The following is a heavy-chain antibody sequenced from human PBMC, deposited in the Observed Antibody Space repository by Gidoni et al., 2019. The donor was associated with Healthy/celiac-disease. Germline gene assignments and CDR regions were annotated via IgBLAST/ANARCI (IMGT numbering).Heavy chain of an antibody. D-gene: IGHD6-13*01. Sequence: QVQLVESGGGVVQPGRSLRLSCAASGFTFSSYAMHWVRQAPGKGLGWVAVISYDGSNKYYADSVKGRFTISRDNSKNTLYLQMNSLRAEDTAVYYCARAAAGEAYYYYGMDVWGQGTTVTVSS. CDR3: ARAAAGEAYYYYGMDV. V-gene: IGHV3-30-3*01. J-gene: IGHJ6*02. CDR2: ISYDGSNK. CDR1: GFTFSSYA.